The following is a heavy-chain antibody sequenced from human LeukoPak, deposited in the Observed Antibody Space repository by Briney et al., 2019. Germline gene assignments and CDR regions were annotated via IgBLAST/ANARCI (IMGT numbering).Heavy chain of an antibody. CDR1: GFSFSNYD. CDR3: LPSDG. Sequence: GGSLRLSCAVSGFSFSNYDMTWVRQAPGKGLEWVASISRSGDIRNYADSVKGRFTISRDNSKNTLHLQMTSLRAEDTAVYYCLPSDGGGQGTLVTVSP. V-gene: IGHV3-23*01. CDR2: ISRSGDIR. D-gene: IGHD3-10*01. J-gene: IGHJ4*02.